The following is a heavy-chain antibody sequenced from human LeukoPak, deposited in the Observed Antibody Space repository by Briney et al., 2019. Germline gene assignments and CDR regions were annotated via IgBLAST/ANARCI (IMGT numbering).Heavy chain of an antibody. CDR1: GYTFTSYA. D-gene: IGHD2-2*01. CDR2: INTNTGNP. CDR3: ARESLWGDIVVVPAATGDGFDP. V-gene: IGHV7-4-1*02. Sequence: GASVKVSCKASGYTFTSYAMNWVRQAPGQGLEWMGWINTNTGNPTYAQGFTGRFVFSLDTSVSTAYLQISSLKAEDTAVYYCARESLWGDIVVVPAATGDGFDPWGQGTLVTVSS. J-gene: IGHJ5*02.